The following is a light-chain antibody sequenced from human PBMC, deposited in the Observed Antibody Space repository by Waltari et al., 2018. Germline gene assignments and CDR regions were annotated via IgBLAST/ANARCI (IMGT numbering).Light chain of an antibody. Sequence: EIVLTQSPGTLSLSPGDGATLSCRASQSVSSNYLAWYQQKPGQAPRLLIYGASNRATGIPDRCRGSGSGTDFTLTISRLEPEDFAVYYCQQYGSSPPVTFCQGTRLE. J-gene: IGKJ5*01. CDR2: GAS. CDR3: QQYGSSPPVT. CDR1: QSVSSNY. V-gene: IGKV3-20*01.